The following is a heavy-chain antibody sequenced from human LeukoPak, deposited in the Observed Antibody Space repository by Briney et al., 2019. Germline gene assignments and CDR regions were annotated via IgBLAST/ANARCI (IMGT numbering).Heavy chain of an antibody. Sequence: GGSMRLSCAAYGFTFSSYAMHWVRQAPGKGLEWVAVISYDGSNKYYADSVKGRFTISRDNSKNTLYLQMNSLRAEDTAVYYCARAHVWFGPFDYWGQGTLVTVSS. CDR3: ARAHVWFGPFDY. D-gene: IGHD3-10*01. CDR1: GFTFSSYA. CDR2: ISYDGSNK. V-gene: IGHV3-30*04. J-gene: IGHJ4*02.